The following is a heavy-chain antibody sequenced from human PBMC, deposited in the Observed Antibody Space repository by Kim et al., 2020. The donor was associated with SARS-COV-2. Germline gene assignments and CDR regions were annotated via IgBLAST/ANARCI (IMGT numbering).Heavy chain of an antibody. CDR1: GGSISSSSYY. V-gene: IGHV4-39*01. D-gene: IGHD2-21*02. CDR2: IYYSGST. CDR3: ARSNYCGGDCYSVRYYYYGMDV. J-gene: IGHJ6*02. Sequence: SDTLSLTCTVSGGSISSSSYYWGWIRQPPGKGLEWIGSIYYSGSTYYNPSLKSRVTISVDTSKNQFSLKLSSVTAADTAVYYCARSNYCGGDCYSVRYYYYGMDVWGQGTTVTVSS.